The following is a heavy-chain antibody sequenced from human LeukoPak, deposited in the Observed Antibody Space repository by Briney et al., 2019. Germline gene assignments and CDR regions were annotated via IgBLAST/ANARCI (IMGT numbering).Heavy chain of an antibody. V-gene: IGHV3-15*01. D-gene: IGHD3-9*01. CDR2: IKSKTDGGTT. Sequence: GGSLRLSCAASGFTFSNAWMSWVRQAPGKGLEWVGRIKSKTDGGTTDYAAPVKGRFTISRDDSKNTLYLQMNSLRAEDTAEYYCAKGVLSFRYFDYWGQGTLVTVSS. CDR3: AKGVLSFRYFDY. J-gene: IGHJ4*02. CDR1: GFTFSNAW.